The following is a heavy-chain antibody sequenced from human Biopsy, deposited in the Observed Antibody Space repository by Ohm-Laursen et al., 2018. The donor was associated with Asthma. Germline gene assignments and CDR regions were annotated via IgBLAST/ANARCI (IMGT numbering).Heavy chain of an antibody. CDR3: ARVVSYGDIYFGIDV. D-gene: IGHD4-17*01. V-gene: IGHV4-30-4*01. CDR1: GGYTGSSDHH. CDR2: VFWSGST. Sequence: SETLSLTCGVSGGYTGSSDHHWAWIRQAPGKGLEWIGFVFWSGSTYYSRSLERRVSISIDTATNEFSMKLWSVTPADTAVYFCARVVSYGDIYFGIDVWGPGNTVVVS. J-gene: IGHJ6*02.